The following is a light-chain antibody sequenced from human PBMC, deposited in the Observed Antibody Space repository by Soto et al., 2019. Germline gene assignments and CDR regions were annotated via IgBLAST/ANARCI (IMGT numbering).Light chain of an antibody. J-gene: IGKJ1*01. Sequence: EIVMTQSPATLSVSPGERATLSCRASQSVSSNLAWYQQKPGQAPRLLIYGASTRATGIPARFGGSGSGTEFTLTISSLQSEDFAVYYCQQYNNWPPDRTFGQGTRWIS. CDR3: QQYNNWPPDRT. V-gene: IGKV3-15*01. CDR1: QSVSSN. CDR2: GAS.